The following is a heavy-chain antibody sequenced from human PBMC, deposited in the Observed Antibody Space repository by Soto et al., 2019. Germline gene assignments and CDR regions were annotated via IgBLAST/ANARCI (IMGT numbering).Heavy chain of an antibody. CDR3: ARGPGGYTYYYYYMDV. CDR2: INHSGST. J-gene: IGHJ6*03. Sequence: SETLSLTCAVYGGSFSGYYWSWIRQPPGKGLEWIGEINHSGSTNYNPSLKSRVTISVDTSKNQFSLKLSSVTAADTAVYYCARGPGGYTYYYYYMDVWGKGTTVTVSS. D-gene: IGHD5-12*01. V-gene: IGHV4-34*01. CDR1: GGSFSGYY.